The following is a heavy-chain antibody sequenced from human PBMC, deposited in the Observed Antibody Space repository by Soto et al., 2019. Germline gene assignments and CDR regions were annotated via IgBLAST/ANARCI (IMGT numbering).Heavy chain of an antibody. Sequence: ASVKVSCKASGHTFTGYYMHWVRQAPGQGLEWMGWINPNSGGTNYAQKFQGRVTMTRDTSISTAYMELSRLRSDDTAVYYCARGLGYCSSTSCRSFDYWGQGTLVTVSS. CDR1: GHTFTGYY. J-gene: IGHJ4*02. V-gene: IGHV1-2*02. CDR3: ARGLGYCSSTSCRSFDY. D-gene: IGHD2-2*01. CDR2: INPNSGGT.